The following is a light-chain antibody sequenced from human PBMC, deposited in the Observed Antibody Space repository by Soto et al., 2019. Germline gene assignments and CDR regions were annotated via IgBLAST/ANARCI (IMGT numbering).Light chain of an antibody. CDR2: EVR. J-gene: IGLJ1*01. V-gene: IGLV2-14*01. CDR3: SSYSSTTTREV. Sequence: QSVLTQPASVSGSAGQSITISCSGTMRDVGAYNLVSWYQQHPGTAPKLIIYEVRNRPSGISSRFSGSRSGKTASLTISGLQPEDEGDYFCSSYSSTTTREVFGTGTKVTVL. CDR1: MRDVGAYNL.